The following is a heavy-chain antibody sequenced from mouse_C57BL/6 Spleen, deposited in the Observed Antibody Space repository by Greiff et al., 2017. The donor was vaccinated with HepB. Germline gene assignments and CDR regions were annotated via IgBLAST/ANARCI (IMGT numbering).Heavy chain of an antibody. D-gene: IGHD2-3*01. CDR2: ISGGGGNT. J-gene: IGHJ2*01. V-gene: IGHV5-9*01. CDR1: GFTFSSYT. Sequence: EVQLQESGGGLVKPGGSLKLSCAASGFTFSSYTMSWVRQTPEKRLEWVATISGGGGNTYYPDSVKGRFTISRDNAKNTLYLQMSSLRSEDTALYYCAKDGYSHFDYWGQGTTLTVSS. CDR3: AKDGYSHFDY.